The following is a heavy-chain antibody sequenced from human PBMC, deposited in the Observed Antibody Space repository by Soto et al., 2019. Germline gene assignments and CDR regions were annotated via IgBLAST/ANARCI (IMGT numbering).Heavy chain of an antibody. D-gene: IGHD6-19*01. CDR2: IKQDGSEK. CDR1: GFTFSSYW. V-gene: IGHV3-7*01. CDR3: ARERGIAVAGTFDY. Sequence: GGSLRLSCAASGFTFSSYWMSWVRQAPGKGLEWVANIKQDGSEKYYVDSVKGRFTISRDNAKNSLYLQMNSLRAEDTAVYYCARERGIAVAGTFDYWGQGTLVTVSS. J-gene: IGHJ4*02.